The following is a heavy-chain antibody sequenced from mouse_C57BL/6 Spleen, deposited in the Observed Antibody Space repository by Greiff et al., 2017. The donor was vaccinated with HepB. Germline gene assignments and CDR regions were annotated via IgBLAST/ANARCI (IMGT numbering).Heavy chain of an antibody. J-gene: IGHJ2*01. Sequence: VQLQQSGAELARPGASVKLSCKASGYTFTSYGISWVKQRTGQGLEWIGEIYPRSGNTYYNEKFKGKATLTADKSSSTAYMELRSLTSEDSAVYFCARVGPYYGSSARYFDYWGQGTTLTVSS. V-gene: IGHV1-81*01. CDR2: IYPRSGNT. CDR1: GYTFTSYG. CDR3: ARVGPYYGSSARYFDY. D-gene: IGHD1-1*01.